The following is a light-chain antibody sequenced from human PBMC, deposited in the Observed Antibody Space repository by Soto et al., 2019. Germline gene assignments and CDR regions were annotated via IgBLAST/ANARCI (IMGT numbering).Light chain of an antibody. CDR3: QQFNYFRVT. Sequence: AIQLTQSPSSRSASVGDRVTITCRASHDIASALAWYQQKPGKPPKLMIYDASTLEGGVPSRFSGSGSGTDFTLTISGLQPEDFATYYCQQFNYFRVTFGQGTRLEIK. CDR1: HDIASA. J-gene: IGKJ5*01. CDR2: DAS. V-gene: IGKV1D-13*01.